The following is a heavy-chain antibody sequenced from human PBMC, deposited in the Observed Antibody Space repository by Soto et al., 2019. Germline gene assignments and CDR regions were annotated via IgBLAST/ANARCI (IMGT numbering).Heavy chain of an antibody. D-gene: IGHD1-26*01. J-gene: IGHJ4*02. V-gene: IGHV3-23*01. Sequence: GSLRLACAASGFTFSSYAMSWVRQAPGKGLEWVSGISGSGGSTYHADSVRGRFTISRDNSKNTLYLQMNGLRADDTAVYYCSKPRIVGATSDFDYWGQRTLGTVS. CDR3: SKPRIVGATSDFDY. CDR2: ISGSGGST. CDR1: GFTFSSYA.